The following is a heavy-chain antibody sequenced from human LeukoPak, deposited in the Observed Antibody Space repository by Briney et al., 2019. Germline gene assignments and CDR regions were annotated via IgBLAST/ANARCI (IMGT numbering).Heavy chain of an antibody. J-gene: IGHJ2*01. D-gene: IGHD6-13*01. CDR3: AKGGAGTGRYFDL. V-gene: IGHV3-23*01. CDR2: ISDSGGST. CDR1: GFTLRNYA. Sequence: GGSLRLSCAASGFTLRNYAMSWVRQAPGKGLEWVSTISDSGGSTYYADSVKGRFTISRDNSKNTVNLQMNSLRGEDTAVYYCAKGGAGTGRYFDLWGRGTLVTVSS.